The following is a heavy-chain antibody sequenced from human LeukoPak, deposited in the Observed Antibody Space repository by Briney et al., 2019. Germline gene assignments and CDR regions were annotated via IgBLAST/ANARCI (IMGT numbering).Heavy chain of an antibody. CDR3: VRVKRSSTTSFEAFAV. Sequence: GGSLRLSCAASGFTFSDFSMNWVRQAPGKGLEWVSSITSGGTYIYYADSVTGRFTISRDNAKNSLYLQMNSLTVEDTAVYYCVRVKRSSTTSFEAFAVWGQGTVVSVFS. J-gene: IGHJ3*01. CDR1: GFTFSDFS. D-gene: IGHD2-2*01. CDR2: ITSGGTYI. V-gene: IGHV3-21*01.